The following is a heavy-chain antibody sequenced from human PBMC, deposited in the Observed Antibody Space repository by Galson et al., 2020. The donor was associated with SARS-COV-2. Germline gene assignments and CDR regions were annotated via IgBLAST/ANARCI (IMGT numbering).Heavy chain of an antibody. CDR1: GGSISNYY. J-gene: IGHJ5*02. D-gene: IGHD3-22*01. Sequence: ETSATLSLTCTVSGGSISNYYWSWIRQHPGKGLEWIGYISSIGSTNYNPSLKSQVTISVDTSKKQVSLELRSVTAAETAVYYCARDISDDSGHSHGFELWGQGTLVTVSS. V-gene: IGHV4-59*01. CDR2: ISSIGST. CDR3: ARDISDDSGHSHGFEL.